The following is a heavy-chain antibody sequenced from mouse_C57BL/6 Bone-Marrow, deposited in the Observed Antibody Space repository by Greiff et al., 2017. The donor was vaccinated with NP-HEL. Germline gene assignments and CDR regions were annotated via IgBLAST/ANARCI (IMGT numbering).Heavy chain of an antibody. CDR1: GFNIKDDY. V-gene: IGHV14-4*01. J-gene: IGHJ1*03. CDR3: TTDYYGSSYVRYFDV. Sequence: VQLKQSGAELVRPGASVKLSCTASGFNIKDDYMHWVKQRPEQGLEWIGWIDPENGDTEYASKFQGKATITADTSSNTADLQLSSLTSEDTAVYYCTTDYYGSSYVRYFDVWGTGTTVTVSS. CDR2: IDPENGDT. D-gene: IGHD1-1*01.